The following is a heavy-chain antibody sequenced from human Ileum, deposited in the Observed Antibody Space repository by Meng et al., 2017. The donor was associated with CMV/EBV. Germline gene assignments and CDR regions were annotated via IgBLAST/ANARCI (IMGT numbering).Heavy chain of an antibody. Sequence: ASVKVSCKASGYTFTGYYMRWVRQAPGQGLEWMGWDNPNSGGTNYAQKFQGRVTMTRDTSISTAYMELSRLSSDDTAVYYCARDGVTTSGDYSYDMDVWGQGTTVTVSS. D-gene: IGHD4-17*01. J-gene: IGHJ6*02. CDR3: ARDGVTTSGDYSYDMDV. V-gene: IGHV1-2*02. CDR2: DNPNSGGT. CDR1: GYTFTGYY.